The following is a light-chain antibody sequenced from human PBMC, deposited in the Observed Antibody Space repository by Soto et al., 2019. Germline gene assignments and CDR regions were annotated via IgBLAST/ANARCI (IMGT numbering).Light chain of an antibody. CDR2: DAS. Sequence: VRINISLSVLSASERDRDTIPCRASQSISSWLAWYQQKPGKAPKLLIYDASSLESGVPSRFSGSGSATEFTLTICSLQPDDFATYYCLQYNNYWTLGQGA. CDR1: QSISSW. CDR3: LQYNNYWT. V-gene: IGKV1-5*01. J-gene: IGKJ2*01.